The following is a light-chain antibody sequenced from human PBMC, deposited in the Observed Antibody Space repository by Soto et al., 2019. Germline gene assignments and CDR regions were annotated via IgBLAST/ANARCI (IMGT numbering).Light chain of an antibody. Sequence: DIQMTQSPSTLSASVGDRVTITCRASQSISSWLAWYQQKPGKATKLLIYDASSLESGVPSRFIGSGSGTEFTLTISSLQPDDFATYYCHQYNSYSYTFGQGTKLEIK. V-gene: IGKV1-5*01. J-gene: IGKJ2*01. CDR3: HQYNSYSYT. CDR2: DAS. CDR1: QSISSW.